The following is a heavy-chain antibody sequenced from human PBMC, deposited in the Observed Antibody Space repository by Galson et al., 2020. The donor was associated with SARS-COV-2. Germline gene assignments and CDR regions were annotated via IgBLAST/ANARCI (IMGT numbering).Heavy chain of an antibody. CDR3: ARGLSIIVVVTEDLYYFDY. J-gene: IGHJ4*02. D-gene: IGHD2-21*02. CDR1: GGSFSGYY. Sequence: SQTLPLTCAVYGGSFSGYYWSWIRQPPGKGLEWIGEINHSGSTNYNPSLKSRVTRSVDTSKNQFSLKLSSVTAADTAVYYCARGLSIIVVVTEDLYYFDYWGQGALVTVSS. CDR2: INHSGST. V-gene: IGHV4-34*01.